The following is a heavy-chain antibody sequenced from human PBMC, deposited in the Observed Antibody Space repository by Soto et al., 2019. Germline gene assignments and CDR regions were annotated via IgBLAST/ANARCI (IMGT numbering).Heavy chain of an antibody. CDR3: ATPYGDSFYWYFDL. J-gene: IGHJ2*01. Sequence: PGGSLRLSCAASGFTFSSYAMNWVRQAPGKGLEWVSSISGIGGSTYYADSAKGRFTISRDNSKNTLSLQMNSLRVEDTAVYYCATPYGDSFYWYFDLWGRGTLVTVSS. D-gene: IGHD4-17*01. CDR1: GFTFSSYA. V-gene: IGHV3-23*01. CDR2: ISGIGGST.